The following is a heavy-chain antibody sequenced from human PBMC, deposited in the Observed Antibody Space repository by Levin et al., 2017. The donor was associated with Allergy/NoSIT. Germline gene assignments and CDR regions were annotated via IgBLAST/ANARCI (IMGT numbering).Heavy chain of an antibody. CDR2: ISSSSSYI. CDR3: ARDEWELPPAV. Sequence: GGSLRLSCAASGFTFSSYSMNWVRQAPGKGLEWVSSISSSSSYIYYADSVKGRFTISRDNAKNSLYLQMNSLRAEDTAVYYCARDEWELPPAVWGQGTTVTVSS. D-gene: IGHD1-26*01. V-gene: IGHV3-21*01. J-gene: IGHJ6*02. CDR1: GFTFSSYS.